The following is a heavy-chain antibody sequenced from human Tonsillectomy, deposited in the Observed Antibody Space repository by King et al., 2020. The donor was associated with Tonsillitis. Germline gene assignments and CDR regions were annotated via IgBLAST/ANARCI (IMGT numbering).Heavy chain of an antibody. CDR2: IYPGDSDT. CDR3: ARLERGYTYGPDY. D-gene: IGHD5-18*01. Sequence: VQLVQSGAEVKKPGESPKISCKGSGYSFTNYWIGWVRQMPGKGLEWMGIIYPGDSDTRYIPSFQGQVTISADKSISTAYLQWSSLKASDTAMYYCARLERGYTYGPDYWGQGTLVTVSS. V-gene: IGHV5-51*01. J-gene: IGHJ4*02. CDR1: GYSFTNYW.